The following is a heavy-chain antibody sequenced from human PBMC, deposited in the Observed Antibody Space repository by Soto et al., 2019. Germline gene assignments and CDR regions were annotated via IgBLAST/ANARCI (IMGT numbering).Heavy chain of an antibody. J-gene: IGHJ5*02. Sequence: SETLSLTCAVYGASLSDNYCNWLRQPPGKGLEWIGEINHSGNTNYNPSLRSRVTISIDTSKNQLSLNLRSVSAADTAVYYCERGRGEFDAWGQGTPVTVSS. D-gene: IGHD2-21*01. CDR2: INHSGNT. CDR1: GASLSDNY. V-gene: IGHV4-34*01. CDR3: ERGRGEFDA.